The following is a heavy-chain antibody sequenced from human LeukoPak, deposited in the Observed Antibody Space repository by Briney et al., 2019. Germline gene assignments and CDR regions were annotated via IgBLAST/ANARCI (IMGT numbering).Heavy chain of an antibody. CDR1: GGSISNYY. CDR3: ARDVGGYNYGYSLDY. D-gene: IGHD5-18*01. Sequence: PSETLSLTCTVSGGSISNYYWSWIRQPAGKGLEWIGRIYTSGSTSYNSSLKSRVTMSVDTSKNQFSLKLSSVTAADTAVYYCARDVGGYNYGYSLDYWGQGTLVSVPS. J-gene: IGHJ4*02. CDR2: IYTSGST. V-gene: IGHV4-4*07.